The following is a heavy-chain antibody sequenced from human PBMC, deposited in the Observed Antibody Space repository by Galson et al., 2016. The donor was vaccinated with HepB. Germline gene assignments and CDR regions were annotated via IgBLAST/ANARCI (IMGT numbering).Heavy chain of an antibody. J-gene: IGHJ4*02. Sequence: SETLSLTCAVSGVSLSSDNWWSWVRQPPGKGLEWVGEIHQSGSTNYNPSLKSRVTVIFDMSKNQFSLKLTSVTAADTAVYYCARRTPHCTTTVCRFDYWGQGTLVTVSS. CDR2: IHQSGST. CDR3: ARRTPHCTTTVCRFDY. CDR1: GVSLSSDNW. V-gene: IGHV4-4*02. D-gene: IGHD2-8*01.